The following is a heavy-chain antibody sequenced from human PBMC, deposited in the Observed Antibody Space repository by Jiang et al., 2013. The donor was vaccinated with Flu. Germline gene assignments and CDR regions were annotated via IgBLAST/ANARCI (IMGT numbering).Heavy chain of an antibody. V-gene: IGHV3-48*01. CDR3: ARDFRRRGFDY. J-gene: IGHJ4*02. D-gene: IGHD3-16*01. CDR1: GFTFSSYS. CDR2: ISSSSTI. Sequence: QLVESGGGLVQPGGSLRLSCAASGFTFSSYSMNWVRQAPGKGLEWVSYISSSSTIYYADSVKGRFTISRDNAKNSLYLQMNSLRAEDTAVYYCARDFRRRGFDYWGQGTLVTVSS.